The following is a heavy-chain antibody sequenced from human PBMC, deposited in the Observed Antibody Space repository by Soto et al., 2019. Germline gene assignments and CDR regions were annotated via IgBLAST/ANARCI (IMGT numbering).Heavy chain of an antibody. CDR2: ISYDGSNK. V-gene: IGHV3-30*18. CDR1: GFTFSSYG. CDR3: ANTLYPKDTVVVPWAYGMDV. D-gene: IGHD2-2*01. J-gene: IGHJ6*02. Sequence: PGGSLRLSCAASGFTFSSYGMHWVRQAPGKGLEWVALISYDGSNKYYADSVKGRFTISRDNSKNTLYLQMNSLRDDDTAVYYCANTLYPKDTVVVPWAYGMDVWGQGTTVTVSS.